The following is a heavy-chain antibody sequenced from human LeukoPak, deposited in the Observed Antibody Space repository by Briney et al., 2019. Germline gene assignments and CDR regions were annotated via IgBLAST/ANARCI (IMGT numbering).Heavy chain of an antibody. CDR2: ISAYNGNT. D-gene: IGHD1-1*01. Sequence: ASVRVSCKASGYTFTSYGISWVRQAPGQGLEWMGWISAYNGNTNYAQKLQGRVTMTTDTSTSTAYMELRSLRSDDTAVYYCARDPHPPRTESFDYWGQGTLVTVSS. V-gene: IGHV1-18*01. CDR1: GYTFTSYG. J-gene: IGHJ4*02. CDR3: ARDPHPPRTESFDY.